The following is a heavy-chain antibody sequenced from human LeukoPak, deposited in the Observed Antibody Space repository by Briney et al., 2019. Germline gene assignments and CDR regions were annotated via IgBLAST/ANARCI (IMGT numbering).Heavy chain of an antibody. CDR2: IYTSGST. CDR3: ARLPKITSDAFDI. CDR1: GGSISSGSYY. J-gene: IGHJ3*02. Sequence: PSGTLSLTCTVSGGSISSGSYYWSWIRQPAGKGLEWIGRIYTSGSTNYNPSLKSRVTISVDTSKNQFSLKLSSVTAADTAVYYCARLPKITSDAFDIWGQGTMVTVSS. D-gene: IGHD3-16*01. V-gene: IGHV4-61*02.